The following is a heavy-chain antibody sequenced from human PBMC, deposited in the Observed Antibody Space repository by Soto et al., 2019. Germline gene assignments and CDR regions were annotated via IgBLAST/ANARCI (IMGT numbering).Heavy chain of an antibody. D-gene: IGHD2-15*01. Sequence: SETLSLTYTVSGGPLCGDYCTWIRQPAGGGLEWIGRINSAGNTNYSPSLKSRFTMSVEPSRKHFSLNLTSVTAADTASYFCARARRIENWLDPCGPGGQVTVSS. J-gene: IGHJ5*02. CDR2: INSAGNT. CDR1: GGPLCGDY. CDR3: ARARRIENWLDP. V-gene: IGHV4-4*07.